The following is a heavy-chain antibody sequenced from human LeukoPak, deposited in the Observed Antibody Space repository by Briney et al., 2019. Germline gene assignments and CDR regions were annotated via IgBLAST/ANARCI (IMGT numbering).Heavy chain of an antibody. Sequence: SETLSLTCTVSGGSISSYYWSWIRQPPGKGLEWLGYISRSGHTNYNPSLKSRVSMSLGTSKSHFSLNLTPVTAADTAMYYCARLSFGDSHFDQWGQGSLVTVSS. D-gene: IGHD3-10*01. CDR1: GGSISSYY. CDR2: ISRSGHT. V-gene: IGHV4-59*08. J-gene: IGHJ4*02. CDR3: ARLSFGDSHFDQ.